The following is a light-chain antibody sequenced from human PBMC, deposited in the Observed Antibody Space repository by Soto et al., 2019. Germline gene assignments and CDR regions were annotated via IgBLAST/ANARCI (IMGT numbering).Light chain of an antibody. V-gene: IGKV1-5*01. Sequence: DIQMTQSPSTLSVSLGDRITITCRASEAIGTSLAWFQQRPGKAPRLLIAGASALMNGVPATFSGSGSGTEFALTISSVQPDDFATYFCQHYDTCSWTFGQGTKVDIK. J-gene: IGKJ1*01. CDR2: GAS. CDR1: EAIGTS. CDR3: QHYDTCSWT.